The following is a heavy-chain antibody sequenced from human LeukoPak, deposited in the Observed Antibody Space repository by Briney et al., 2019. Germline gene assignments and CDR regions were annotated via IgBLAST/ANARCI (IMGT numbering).Heavy chain of an antibody. CDR3: ASPGTYSSSPNFDY. CDR1: GFTFSSYS. CDR2: ISSSSSYI. J-gene: IGHJ4*02. Sequence: GGFLRLSCAASGFTFSSYSMNWVRQAPGKGLEWVSSISSSSSYIYYADSVKGRFTISRDNAKNSLYLQMNSLRAEDTAVYYCASPGTYSSSPNFDYWGQGTLVTVSS. D-gene: IGHD6-6*01. V-gene: IGHV3-21*01.